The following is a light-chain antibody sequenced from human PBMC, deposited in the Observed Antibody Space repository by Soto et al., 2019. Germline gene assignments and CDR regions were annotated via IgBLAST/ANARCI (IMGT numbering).Light chain of an antibody. CDR2: SSS. CDR3: QQYGRSPLT. CDR1: QSLSSSF. Sequence: EIVLTQSPGTLSLSPWERAILSCRASQSLSSSFLAWYQQKPGQAPRLLIYSSSNRATGIPDRFSGSGSGTDFTLTISRLEPADFAVYYCQQYGRSPLTFGGGTKVDIK. J-gene: IGKJ4*01. V-gene: IGKV3-20*01.